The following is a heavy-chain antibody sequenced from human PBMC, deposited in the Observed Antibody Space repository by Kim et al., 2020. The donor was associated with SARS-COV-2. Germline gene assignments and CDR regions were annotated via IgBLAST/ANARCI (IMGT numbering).Heavy chain of an antibody. CDR3: VKDRISGAPKVDAVDY. J-gene: IGHJ4*02. Sequence: GGSLRLSCAASGFTYSIYAMAWVRQTPGKGLEWVSSLTGNSAHTYYADSVKGRFTISRDNSKSTLYLQMNSLGVEDTAIYYCVKDRISGAPKVDAVDYWGQGTLVTVSS. CDR2: LTGNSAHT. V-gene: IGHV3-23*01. D-gene: IGHD3-3*02. CDR1: GFTYSIYA.